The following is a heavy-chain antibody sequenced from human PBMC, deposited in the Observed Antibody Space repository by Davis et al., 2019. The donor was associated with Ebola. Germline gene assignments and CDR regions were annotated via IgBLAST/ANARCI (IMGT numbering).Heavy chain of an antibody. CDR1: GDSINTYY. D-gene: IGHD5-12*01. V-gene: IGHV4-4*07. J-gene: IGHJ4*02. CDR3: ASFGYTSSATEL. CDR2: IYSSGST. Sequence: PGGSLRLSCTVSGDSINTYYWSWIRQPAGEELEWIGRIYSSGSTKYNPSLKSRVTMSVDTSKNQFSLRLSSVTAADTAVYFCASFGYTSSATELWGQGTLVSVSS.